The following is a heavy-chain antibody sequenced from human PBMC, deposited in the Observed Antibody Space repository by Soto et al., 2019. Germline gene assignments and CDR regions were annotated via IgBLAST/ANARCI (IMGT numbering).Heavy chain of an antibody. Sequence: GGSLRLSCAASGFTFSSYAMSWVRQAPGKGLEWVSGISGSSGSTYYADSVKGRFTISIDNSKNTLYLQMNSLRAEDTAVYVCAKDSKCGSGWDLDYWGQGTLVTVSS. V-gene: IGHV3-23*01. J-gene: IGHJ4*02. CDR2: ISGSSGST. D-gene: IGHD6-19*01. CDR3: AKDSKCGSGWDLDY. CDR1: GFTFSSYA.